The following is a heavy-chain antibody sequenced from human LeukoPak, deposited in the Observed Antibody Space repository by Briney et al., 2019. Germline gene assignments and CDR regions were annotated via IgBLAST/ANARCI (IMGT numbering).Heavy chain of an antibody. J-gene: IGHJ4*02. V-gene: IGHV3-23*01. CDR1: GFTFSIYA. CDR3: AKDRMDPVNY. CDR2: ISGSADNR. Sequence: GGSLRLSCAASGFTFSIYAMSWVRQAPGKGLEWVSTISGSADNRYYADSVKGRFTISRDNSKNTLYLQMNSLRAEDTALYYCAKDRMDPVNYWGQGTLVTVSS. D-gene: IGHD2-2*03.